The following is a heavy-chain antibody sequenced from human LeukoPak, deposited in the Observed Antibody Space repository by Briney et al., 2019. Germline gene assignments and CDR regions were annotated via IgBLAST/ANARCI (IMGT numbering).Heavy chain of an antibody. V-gene: IGHV1-2*02. CDR2: INPKSGGT. Sequence: GASVKVSCKASGYTFTGYYMHWVRQSPGQGLGWMGWINPKSGGTNYAQKFQGRVTMTRDTSISTAYMELSRLRSDDTAVYYCARGPHYYGSGSKVIDYWGQGTLVTVSS. D-gene: IGHD3-10*01. J-gene: IGHJ4*02. CDR3: ARGPHYYGSGSKVIDY. CDR1: GYTFTGYY.